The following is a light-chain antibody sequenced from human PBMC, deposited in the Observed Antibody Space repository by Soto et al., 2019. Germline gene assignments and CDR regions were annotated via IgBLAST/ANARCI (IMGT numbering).Light chain of an antibody. Sequence: QSVLTQPPSASGTPGQRVTISCSGSSSNIGSNTVSWYQQLPGTAPKLLIYSNNQRPSGVPDRCSGSKSGTSASLAISGLQSEDEADYYCAAWDDRLNGVVFGGGTKLTVL. V-gene: IGLV1-44*01. CDR3: AAWDDRLNGVV. CDR2: SNN. CDR1: SSNIGSNT. J-gene: IGLJ2*01.